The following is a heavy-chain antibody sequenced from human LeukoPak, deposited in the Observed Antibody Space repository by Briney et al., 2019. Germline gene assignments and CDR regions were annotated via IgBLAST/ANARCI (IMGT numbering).Heavy chain of an antibody. CDR2: ISAYNGNT. CDR3: ARELPMVRGVGDY. V-gene: IGHV1-18*01. CDR1: GYTFTSYG. J-gene: IGHJ4*02. D-gene: IGHD3-10*01. Sequence: GASVNVSCKASGYTFTSYGISWVRQAPGQGLEWMGWISAYNGNTNYAQKLQGRVTMTTDTSTSTAYRELRSLRSDDTAVYYCARELPMVRGVGDYWGQGTLVTVSS.